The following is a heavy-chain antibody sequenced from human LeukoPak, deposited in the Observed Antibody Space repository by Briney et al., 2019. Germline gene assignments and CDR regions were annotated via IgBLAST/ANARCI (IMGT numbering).Heavy chain of an antibody. CDR1: GFTFNSYS. Sequence: GGSLRLSCAASGFTFNSYSMCWVRQAPGKGLEWLSYITSSSNTIYYTDSVKGRFTISRDNAQNSLYLQMNSLRAEDTAVYYCARPLWFGELNDAFDIWGQGTMVTVSS. CDR2: ITSSSNTI. CDR3: ARPLWFGELNDAFDI. J-gene: IGHJ3*02. V-gene: IGHV3-48*01. D-gene: IGHD3-10*01.